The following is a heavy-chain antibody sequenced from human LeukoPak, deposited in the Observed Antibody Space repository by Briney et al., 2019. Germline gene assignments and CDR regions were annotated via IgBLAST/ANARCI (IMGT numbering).Heavy chain of an antibody. CDR2: ISSSSSYI. J-gene: IGHJ4*02. V-gene: IGHV3-21*01. D-gene: IGHD4-17*01. CDR3: ARIDFGTGVPDY. CDR1: GFTFISYT. Sequence: GGSLRLSCAASGFTFISYTMNWVRQAPGKGLEWVSSISSSSSYIYYADSVKGRFTISRDNAKNSLYLQMNSLRAEDTAVYFCARIDFGTGVPDYWGQGTLVTVSS.